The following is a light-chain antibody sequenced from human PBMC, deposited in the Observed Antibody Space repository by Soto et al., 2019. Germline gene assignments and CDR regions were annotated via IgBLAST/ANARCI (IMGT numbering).Light chain of an antibody. J-gene: IGLJ1*01. CDR3: CSYAGSSTYV. Sequence: QSVLTQPASVSGSPGQSITISCTGTSSDVGGYILVSWYQQHPGKAPKLMIYEGSKRPSGVSNRFSGSKSGNTASLTISGLQAEGEADYYCCSYAGSSTYVFGTGTKATV. CDR1: SSDVGGYIL. CDR2: EGS. V-gene: IGLV2-23*01.